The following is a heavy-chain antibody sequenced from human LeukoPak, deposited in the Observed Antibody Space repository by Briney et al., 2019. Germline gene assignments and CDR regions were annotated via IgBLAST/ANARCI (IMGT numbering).Heavy chain of an antibody. D-gene: IGHD1-26*01. V-gene: IGHV3-33*08. J-gene: IGHJ4*02. Sequence: PWGSLRPSCAASGFTFSSYWMSWVRQAPGKGLEWVAVIWYDGSNKYYADSVKGRFTISRDNSKNTLYLQMNSLRAEDTAVYYCAIDPSPMRGVGATNWGQGTQVTVSS. CDR2: IWYDGSNK. CDR3: AIDPSPMRGVGATN. CDR1: GFTFSSYW.